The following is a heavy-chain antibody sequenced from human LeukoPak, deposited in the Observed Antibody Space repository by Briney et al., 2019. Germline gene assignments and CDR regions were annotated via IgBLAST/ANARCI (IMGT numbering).Heavy chain of an antibody. Sequence: ASVKASCKASGCTFTGYYMHWVRQAPGQGLEWMGWINPNSGGTNYAQKFQGRVTMTRDTSISTAYMELSRLRSDDTAVYYCARAASIAARYYYYYGMDVWGQGTTVTVSS. CDR3: ARAASIAARYYYYYGMDV. J-gene: IGHJ6*02. V-gene: IGHV1-2*02. CDR2: INPNSGGT. D-gene: IGHD6-6*01. CDR1: GCTFTGYY.